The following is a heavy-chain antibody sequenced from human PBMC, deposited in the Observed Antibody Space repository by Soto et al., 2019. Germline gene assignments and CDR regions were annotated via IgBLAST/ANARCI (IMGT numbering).Heavy chain of an antibody. Sequence: QVQLVQSGAEVKKPGASVKVSCKASGYTFTRYAMHWVRQAPGQRLEWMGWINAGNGNTKYSQKFQGRVTITRDTSASTAYMKLSSLRSEDTAVYYCARSITLAGDYWGQGTLVTVSS. CDR3: ARSITLAGDY. D-gene: IGHD1-20*01. CDR2: INAGNGNT. V-gene: IGHV1-3*01. J-gene: IGHJ4*02. CDR1: GYTFTRYA.